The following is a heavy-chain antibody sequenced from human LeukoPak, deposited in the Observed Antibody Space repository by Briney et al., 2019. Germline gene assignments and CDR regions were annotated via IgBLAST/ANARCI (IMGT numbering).Heavy chain of an antibody. J-gene: IGHJ4*02. CDR2: ISAYNGNT. V-gene: IGHV1-18*01. CDR3: AREGRPGPYYYGSGAGDY. CDR1: GYTFTSYG. D-gene: IGHD3-10*01. Sequence: ASVKVSCKASGYTFTSYGISWVRQAPGQGLEWMGWISAYNGNTNYAQKLQGRVTMTTDTSTSTAYMELRSLRSDDTAVYYCAREGRPGPYYYGSGAGDYWGQGTLVTVSS.